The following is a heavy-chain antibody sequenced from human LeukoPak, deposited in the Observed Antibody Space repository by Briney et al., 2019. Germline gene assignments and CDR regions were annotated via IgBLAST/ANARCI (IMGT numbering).Heavy chain of an antibody. CDR1: RFTFSPSG. Sequence: GGSLRLSCAASRFTFSPSGMNWVRQAPGKGLEWVSSISGNSAYIYYADSVKDRFTISRDNAENTLYLQMNSLRAEDTAVYYCARDAVDADLPMRPFDYWGQGTLVTVSS. CDR2: ISGNSAYI. CDR3: ARDAVDADLPMRPFDY. D-gene: IGHD2-8*01. V-gene: IGHV3-21*01. J-gene: IGHJ4*02.